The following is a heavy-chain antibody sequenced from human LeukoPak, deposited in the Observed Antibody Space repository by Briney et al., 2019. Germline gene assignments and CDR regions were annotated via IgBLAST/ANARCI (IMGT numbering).Heavy chain of an antibody. V-gene: IGHV3-21*01. CDR1: GLTFSSYS. D-gene: IGHD6-13*01. CDR2: ISSSSSYI. Sequence: GGSLRLSCAASGLTFSSYSMNWVRQAPGKGLEWVSSISSSSSYIYYADSVKGRFTISRDNAKNSLYLQMNSLRAEDTAVYYCARGEDKRSSVFGIAASTWGQGTLVTVSS. CDR3: ARGEDKRSSVFGIAAST. J-gene: IGHJ5*02.